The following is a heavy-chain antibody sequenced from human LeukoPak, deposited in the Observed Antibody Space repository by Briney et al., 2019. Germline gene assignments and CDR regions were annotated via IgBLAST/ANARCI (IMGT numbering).Heavy chain of an antibody. CDR2: IYYSGST. D-gene: IGHD5-12*01. V-gene: IGHV4-59*01. J-gene: IGHJ6*02. CDR1: GGSISSYY. CDR3: ARDGWLRLDYYGMDV. Sequence: SETLSLTCTVSGGSISSYYWSWIRQPPGKGLECIGYIYYSGSTNYNPSLKSRVTISVDTSKNQLSLKLSSVTAADTAVYYCARDGWLRLDYYGMDVWGQGTTVTVSS.